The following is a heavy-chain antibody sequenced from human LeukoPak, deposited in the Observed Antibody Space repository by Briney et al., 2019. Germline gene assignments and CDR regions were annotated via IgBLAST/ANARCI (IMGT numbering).Heavy chain of an antibody. V-gene: IGHV3-30*02. D-gene: IGHD3-22*01. J-gene: IGHJ4*02. CDR1: GFTFSSYG. CDR3: AKDLYFHDNSTRHPDY. Sequence: PGGSLRLSCAASGFTFSSYGMHWVRQAPGKGLEWVAFLRYDGINKYYADSVKGRFTISRDTSKNTLYLQMDSLRAEDTAVYYCAKDLYFHDNSTRHPDYWGQGTLVTVSS. CDR2: LRYDGINK.